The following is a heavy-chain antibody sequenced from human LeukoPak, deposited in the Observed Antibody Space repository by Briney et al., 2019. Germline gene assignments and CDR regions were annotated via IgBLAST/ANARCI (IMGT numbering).Heavy chain of an antibody. CDR1: GYTFTSYY. D-gene: IGHD6-19*01. CDR2: INPSGGST. CDR3: ARSGYSSGWYYYYGMDV. J-gene: IGHJ6*02. Sequence: GASVKVSCKASGYTFTSYYMHWARQAPGQGLEWMGIINPSGGSTSYAQKFQGRVTMTRDTSTSTVYMELSSLRSEDTAVYYCARSGYSSGWYYYYGMDVWGQGTTVTVSS. V-gene: IGHV1-46*01.